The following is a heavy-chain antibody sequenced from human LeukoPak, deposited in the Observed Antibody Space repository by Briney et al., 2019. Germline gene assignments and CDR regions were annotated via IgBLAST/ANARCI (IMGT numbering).Heavy chain of an antibody. CDR3: ARRVAALGAFDI. CDR2: IYPGDSET. CDR1: GYIFTSYW. Sequence: GESLKISCRGSGYIFTSYWIAWVRQMPGKGPEWMGIIYPGDSETRYSPSFQGQVTISADKSISTAYLQWRILKASDTAMYYCARRVAALGAFDIWGQGTMVTVSS. V-gene: IGHV5-51*01. J-gene: IGHJ3*02. D-gene: IGHD6-19*01.